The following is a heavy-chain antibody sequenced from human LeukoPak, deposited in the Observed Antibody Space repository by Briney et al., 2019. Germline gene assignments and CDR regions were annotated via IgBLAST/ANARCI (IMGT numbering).Heavy chain of an antibody. CDR1: GFTVSSNY. J-gene: IGHJ3*02. D-gene: IGHD3-10*01. CDR3: ARDPPSGAFDI. V-gene: IGHV3-7*01. CDR2: IKQDGSEK. Sequence: GGSLRLSCVASGFTVSSNYMSWVRQAPGKGLEWVANIKQDGSEKYYVDSVKGRFTISRDNAKNSLYLQMNSLRAEDTAVYYCARDPPSGAFDIWGQGTMVTVSS.